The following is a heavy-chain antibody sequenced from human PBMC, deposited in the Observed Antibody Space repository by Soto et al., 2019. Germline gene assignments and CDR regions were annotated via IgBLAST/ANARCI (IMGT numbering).Heavy chain of an antibody. CDR3: ARHIPTVAEAWFDP. CDR1: GGSISSRGYY. Sequence: SETLSLTCAVAGGSISSRGYYWGWIRQPPGKGLEWIGSIYYSGSTYYNPSLKSRVTISVDTSKNQFSLKLTSVTAADTAVYYCARHIPTVAEAWFDPWGHGTLVTVSS. D-gene: IGHD2-2*02. CDR2: IYYSGST. J-gene: IGHJ5*02. V-gene: IGHV4-39*01.